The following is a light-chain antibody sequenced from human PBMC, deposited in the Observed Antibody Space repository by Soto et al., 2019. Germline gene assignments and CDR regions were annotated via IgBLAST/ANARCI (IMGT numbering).Light chain of an antibody. Sequence: EHVLTQSPATLSLSPGERATLSCRASQSVSSYLAWYQQKPGQAPRLLIYDASNRATGIPARFSGSGSGTDFTLTISSLEPEDFAVYYCHQPSNWPWTFGQGNKV. J-gene: IGKJ1*01. CDR3: HQPSNWPWT. CDR2: DAS. V-gene: IGKV3-11*01. CDR1: QSVSSY.